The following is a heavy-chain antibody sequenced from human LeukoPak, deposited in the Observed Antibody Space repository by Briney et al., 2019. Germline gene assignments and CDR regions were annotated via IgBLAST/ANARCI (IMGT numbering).Heavy chain of an antibody. CDR1: GYTFTSYG. D-gene: IGHD1-1*01. V-gene: IGHV1-18*01. CDR3: ARRGRHNWNDGSYYYYGMDV. CDR2: ISAYNGNT. J-gene: IGHJ6*02. Sequence: GASVKVSYKASGYTFTSYGISWVRQAPGQGLEWMGWISAYNGNTNYAQKLQGRVTMTTDTSTSTAYMELRSLRSDDTAVYYCARRGRHNWNDGSYYYYGMDVWGQGTTVTVSS.